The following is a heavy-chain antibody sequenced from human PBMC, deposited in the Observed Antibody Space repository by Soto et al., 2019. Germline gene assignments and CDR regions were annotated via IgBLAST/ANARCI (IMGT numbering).Heavy chain of an antibody. V-gene: IGHV1-18*01. CDR2: ISAYNGNT. CDR1: GYTFTIYG. J-gene: IGHJ4*02. D-gene: IGHD5-12*01. CDR3: ARIESGYDHFVGGFFDY. Sequence: ASVKVSCKASGYTFTIYGISWVRQAPGQGLEWMGWISAYNGNTNYAQKLQGRVTMTTDTSTSTAYMELRSLRSDDTAVYYCARIESGYDHFVGGFFDYWGQGTLVTVSS.